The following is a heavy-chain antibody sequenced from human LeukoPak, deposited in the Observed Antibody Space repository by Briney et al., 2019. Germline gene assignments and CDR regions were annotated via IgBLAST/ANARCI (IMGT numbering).Heavy chain of an antibody. CDR3: VKDPIVYGSGKFWGNWFDP. CDR2: ISSNGGST. J-gene: IGHJ5*02. D-gene: IGHD3-10*01. Sequence: GGSLRLSCSASGFTFSSYAMHWVRQAPGKGLEYVSAISSNGGSTYYADSVKGRFTISRDNSKSTLYLQMSSLRAEDTAVYYCVKDPIVYGSGKFWGNWFDPWGQGTLVTVSS. V-gene: IGHV3-64D*06. CDR1: GFTFSSYA.